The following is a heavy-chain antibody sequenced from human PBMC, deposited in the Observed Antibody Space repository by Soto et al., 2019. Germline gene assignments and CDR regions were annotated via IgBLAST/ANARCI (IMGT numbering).Heavy chain of an antibody. CDR3: AKGRRRDCSGGTCYSGIDY. V-gene: IGHV3-23*01. J-gene: IGHJ4*02. CDR1: GFTFSLYA. Sequence: VQLLESGGGLVQPGGSLRLSCAASGFTFSLYAMNWVRQAPGKGLEWVSGVGGSGGGTYYADSVKGRFSISRDDSKNTLYLQMNSLSAEDTAVYFCAKGRRRDCSGGTCYSGIDYWGQGTLVTVSS. CDR2: VGGSGGGT. D-gene: IGHD2-15*01.